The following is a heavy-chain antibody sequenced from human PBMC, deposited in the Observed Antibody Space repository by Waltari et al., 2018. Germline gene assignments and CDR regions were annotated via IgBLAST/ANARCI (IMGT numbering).Heavy chain of an antibody. CDR1: GGSISSHS. J-gene: IGHJ4*02. Sequence: QVQLQESGPGLVKPSETLSLTCTVSGGSISSHSWSWIRQPPGKGLEWIVYIYYSGSTNYNPSLKSRVTISVDTSKNQFSLKLSSVTAADTAVYYCAREYCSGGSCYFTLDYWGQGTLVTVSS. CDR2: IYYSGST. D-gene: IGHD2-15*01. V-gene: IGHV4-59*11. CDR3: AREYCSGGSCYFTLDY.